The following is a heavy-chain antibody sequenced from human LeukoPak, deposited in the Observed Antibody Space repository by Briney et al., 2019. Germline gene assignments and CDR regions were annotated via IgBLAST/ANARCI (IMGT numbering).Heavy chain of an antibody. CDR2: FDPEDGET. J-gene: IGHJ4*02. D-gene: IGHD1-26*01. Sequence: EASVKVSCKVSGYTLTELSMHWVRQAPGKGLEWMGGFDPEDGETIYAQKFQGRVTMPEDTSTDTAYMELSSLRSEDTAVYYCATDPIVGATFHFDYWGQGTLVTVSS. V-gene: IGHV1-24*01. CDR1: GYTLTELS. CDR3: ATDPIVGATFHFDY.